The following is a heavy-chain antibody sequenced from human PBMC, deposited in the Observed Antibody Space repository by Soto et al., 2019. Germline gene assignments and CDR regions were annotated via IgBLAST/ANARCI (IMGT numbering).Heavy chain of an antibody. J-gene: IGHJ6*02. CDR3: AGPTAMATSYYYGMDV. Sequence: VESLKISCKGSGYIFTSYWISWFLQMPVKGLEWMGRIDPSDSYTNYSPSFQGHVTISADKSISTAYLQWSSLKASDTAMYYCAGPTAMATSYYYGMDVWGQGTTVTVSS. CDR1: GYIFTSYW. CDR2: IDPSDSYT. V-gene: IGHV5-10-1*01. D-gene: IGHD5-18*01.